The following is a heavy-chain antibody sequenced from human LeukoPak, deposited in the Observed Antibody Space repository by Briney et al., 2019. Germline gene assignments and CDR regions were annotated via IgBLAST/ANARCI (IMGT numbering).Heavy chain of an antibody. Sequence: ASVKVSCKASGYTFTSYDINWVRQATGQGLEWMGWMNPNSGNTGYAQKFQGRVTITRNTSISTAYMELSSLRSEDTAVYYCARGPYYYGSGSYSLPDNWFDPWGQGTLVTVSS. CDR2: MNPNSGNT. CDR1: GYTFTSYD. CDR3: ARGPYYYGSGSYSLPDNWFDP. D-gene: IGHD3-10*01. J-gene: IGHJ5*02. V-gene: IGHV1-8*03.